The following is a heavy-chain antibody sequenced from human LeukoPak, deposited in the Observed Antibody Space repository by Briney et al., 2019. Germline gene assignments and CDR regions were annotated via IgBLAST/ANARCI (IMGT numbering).Heavy chain of an antibody. V-gene: IGHV3-23*01. D-gene: IGHD3-3*01. J-gene: IGHJ4*02. CDR3: ASVDYDFWSGVFDY. CDR2: ISGSGGST. CDR1: GFPFSSYA. Sequence: GGSLRLSFAASGFPFSSYAMSWVRPAPGKGLEWVSAISGSGGSTYYADSVKGRFTISRDNSKNTLYLQMNSLRAEDTAVYYCASVDYDFWSGVFDYWGQGTLVTVSS.